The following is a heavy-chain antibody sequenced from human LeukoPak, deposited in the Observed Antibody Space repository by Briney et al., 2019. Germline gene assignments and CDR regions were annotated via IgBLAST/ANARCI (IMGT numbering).Heavy chain of an antibody. D-gene: IGHD3-10*01. J-gene: IGHJ4*02. CDR2: IYYSGST. CDR3: ARDGLGAYYYGSGSYNY. CDR1: GGSISCSSYY. V-gene: IGHV4-39*07. Sequence: SETLSLTCTVSGGSISCSSYYWGWIRQPPGKGLEWIGSIYYSGSTYYNPSLKSRVTISVDTSKNQFSLKLSSVTAADTAVYYCARDGLGAYYYGSGSYNYWGQGTLVTVSS.